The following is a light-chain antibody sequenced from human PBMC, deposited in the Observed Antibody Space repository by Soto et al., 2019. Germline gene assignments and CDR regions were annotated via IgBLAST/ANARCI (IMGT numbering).Light chain of an antibody. CDR1: QDIRND. CDR2: GTS. V-gene: IGKV1-17*01. CDR3: QQYNSYSPFT. Sequence: IQMTQSPSSLSASVGDRVTITCRASQDIRNDLGWYQQKPGKAPKLLIYGTSGLQSGVPPRFSGSGSGTEFTLTISSLQPDDFATYYCQQYNSYSPFTFGPGTKVDIK. J-gene: IGKJ3*01.